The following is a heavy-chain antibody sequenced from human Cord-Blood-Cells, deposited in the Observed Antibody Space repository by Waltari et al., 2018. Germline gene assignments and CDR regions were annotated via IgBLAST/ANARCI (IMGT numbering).Heavy chain of an antibody. V-gene: IGHV4-31*03. CDR3: ARVLPGHYDFWSGYYDY. CDR2: IYYSGST. J-gene: IGHJ4*02. D-gene: IGHD3-3*01. Sequence: QVQLQESGPGLVKPSQTLSLTCTVSGGSISSGGYYWSWVRQHPGKGLEWIGYIYYSGSTYYNPSLKSRVTISVDTSKNQFSLKLSSVTAADTAVYYCARVLPGHYDFWSGYYDYWGQGTLVTVSS. CDR1: GGSISSGGYY.